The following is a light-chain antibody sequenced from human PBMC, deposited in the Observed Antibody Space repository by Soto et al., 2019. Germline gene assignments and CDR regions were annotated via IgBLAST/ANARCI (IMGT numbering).Light chain of an antibody. J-gene: IGKJ1*01. V-gene: IGKV3-15*01. Sequence: EILMTQSPATLSVSPGDRATLSCRASQSVSNNLAWYQQRPGQAPRLLIYGASTRATGIPARFSGSGSGTEFTRTISSLQSEDFAVYYCQQYNDWSPWTFGQGTKVEIK. CDR2: GAS. CDR3: QQYNDWSPWT. CDR1: QSVSNN.